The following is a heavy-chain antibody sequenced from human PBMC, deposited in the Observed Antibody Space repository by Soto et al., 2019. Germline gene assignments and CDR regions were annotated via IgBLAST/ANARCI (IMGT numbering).Heavy chain of an antibody. D-gene: IGHD2-21*01. CDR3: AREHSNRGFACDS. V-gene: IGHV3-23*01. Sequence: EVQLLESGGDLGQPGGSLRLSCVASGYGFSNYAMAWVRQVPGKGLQWVSRIDGSGAAHYGDSVKGRFTMSRDNSKNTLCLQLDRLRVEDTAVYFGAREHSNRGFACDSWGQGTWVAVSS. J-gene: IGHJ3*01. CDR1: GYGFSNYA. CDR2: IDGSGAA.